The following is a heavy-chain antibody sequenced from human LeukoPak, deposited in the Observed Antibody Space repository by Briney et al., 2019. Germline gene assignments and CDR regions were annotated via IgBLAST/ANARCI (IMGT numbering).Heavy chain of an antibody. V-gene: IGHV4-59*01. CDR3: ARGDYDILTGYPTYYFDY. J-gene: IGHJ4*02. D-gene: IGHD3-9*01. CDR2: IYYSGST. Sequence: PSETLSLTCTVSGGSISSYYWSWIRRPPGKGLEWIGYIYYSGSTNYNPSLKSRVTISVDTSKNQFSLKLSSVTAADTAVYYCARGDYDILTGYPTYYFDYWGQGTLVTVSS. CDR1: GGSISSYY.